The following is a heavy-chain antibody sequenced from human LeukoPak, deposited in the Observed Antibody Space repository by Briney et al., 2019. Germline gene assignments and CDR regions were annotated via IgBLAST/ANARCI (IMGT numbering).Heavy chain of an antibody. CDR3: ARHNTGGTMIVVD. Sequence: SETLSLTCTVSGGSISSYYWSWIRQPPGKGLEWIWYLSYSGSTNYNPSLTSRVPIPEDTSNNPFSLRLSSVTAADTAVYYCARHNTGGTMIVVDWGQGTLVTVSS. D-gene: IGHD3-22*01. CDR2: LSYSGST. V-gene: IGHV4-59*08. CDR1: GGSISSYY. J-gene: IGHJ4*02.